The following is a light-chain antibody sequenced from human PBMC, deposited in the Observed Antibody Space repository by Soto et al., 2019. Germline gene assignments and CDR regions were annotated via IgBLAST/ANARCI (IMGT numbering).Light chain of an antibody. CDR3: CSYAGYYTLV. Sequence: QSVLTQPRSVSGSPGQSVTISCTGTSSDVGVYNYVSWYQQHPGKAPKLIIYAVSGRPSGVPDRFSGSKSGNTASLTISGLQADDEADYYCCSYAGYYTLVFGGGTKLTVL. V-gene: IGLV2-11*01. CDR1: SSDVGVYNY. CDR2: AVS. J-gene: IGLJ2*01.